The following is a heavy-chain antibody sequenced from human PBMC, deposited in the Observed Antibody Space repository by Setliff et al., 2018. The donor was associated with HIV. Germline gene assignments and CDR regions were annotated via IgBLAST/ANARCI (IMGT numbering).Heavy chain of an antibody. CDR3: ASRIYYYDTYRVLREEGFDP. D-gene: IGHD3-22*01. Sequence: SETLSLTCAVYGASFSGYYWAWIRQSPGTGLEWIGEINHSGITNYNPTLKSRVTISIDTSKNQFSLSLTSVTDADTAVYYCASRIYYYDTYRVLREEGFDPWGQGTLVTVSS. CDR2: INHSGIT. CDR1: GASFSGYY. V-gene: IGHV4-34*01. J-gene: IGHJ5*02.